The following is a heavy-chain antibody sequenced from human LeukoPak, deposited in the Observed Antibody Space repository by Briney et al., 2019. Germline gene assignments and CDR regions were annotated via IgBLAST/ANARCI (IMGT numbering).Heavy chain of an antibody. V-gene: IGHV1-3*01. CDR1: GYTFTSYA. J-gene: IGHJ4*02. CDR3: ARELRYSSGWYDY. Sequence: ASVKVSCKASGYTFTSYALHWVRQAPGQRLEWMGWINAGNGNTKYSQKFQGRVTITRDTSASTAYMELSSLRSEDTAVYYCARELRYSSGWYDYWGQGTLVTVSS. D-gene: IGHD6-19*01. CDR2: INAGNGNT.